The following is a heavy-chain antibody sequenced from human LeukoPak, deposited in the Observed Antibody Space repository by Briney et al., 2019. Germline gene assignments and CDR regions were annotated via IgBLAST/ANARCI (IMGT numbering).Heavy chain of an antibody. J-gene: IGHJ4*02. D-gene: IGHD1-26*01. V-gene: IGHV4-39*01. CDR3: ARRYSGSYYRTYYFDY. Sequence: PSETLSLTCTVSGGSISSSSYSWGWIRQPPGKGLEWIGSIYYSGSTYYNPSLKSRVAISVDTSKNQFSLKLSSVTAADTAVYYCARRYSGSYYRTYYFDYWGQGTLVTVSS. CDR1: GGSISSSSYS. CDR2: IYYSGST.